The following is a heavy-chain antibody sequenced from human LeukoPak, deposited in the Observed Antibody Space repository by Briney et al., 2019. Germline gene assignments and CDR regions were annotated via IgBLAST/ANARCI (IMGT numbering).Heavy chain of an antibody. J-gene: IGHJ5*02. CDR1: GDSITTYY. D-gene: IGHD6-13*01. V-gene: IGHV4-59*01. CDR2: INYIGST. Sequence: SETLSLTCTLSGDSITTYYWSWLRHPPEKGLEWMGYINYIGSTNYNPSLKNRVSISADISKTQFTLRLSSVTAADTAVYFCARGVTAAASSWGQGTLVTVSS. CDR3: ARGVTAAASS.